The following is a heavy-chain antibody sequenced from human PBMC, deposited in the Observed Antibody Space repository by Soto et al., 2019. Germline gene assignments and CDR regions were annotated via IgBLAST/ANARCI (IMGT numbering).Heavy chain of an antibody. Sequence: QVQLVQSGAEVKKPGASVKVSCKASGYTFTSYGISWVRQAPGQGLEWMGWISAYNGNTNYAQKLQGRVTMXXDXSXTTAYMELRSLRSDDTAVYYCARGGESYFPFAGLDYWGQGTLVTVSS. J-gene: IGHJ4*02. CDR1: GYTFTSYG. CDR2: ISAYNGNT. V-gene: IGHV1-18*01. CDR3: ARGGESYFPFAGLDY. D-gene: IGHD2-21*01.